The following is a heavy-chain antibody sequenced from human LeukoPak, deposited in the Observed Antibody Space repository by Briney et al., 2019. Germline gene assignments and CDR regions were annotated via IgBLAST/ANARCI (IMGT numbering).Heavy chain of an antibody. Sequence: GASVKVSCKAAGYTFTGYYVFWVRQAPGQGLEWVGRINPNSGGTNYAQKFQGRVTMTRDTSISTAYMELSRLRSDDTAVYYCARGYCSGGSCYSVENWFDPWGQGTLVTVSS. J-gene: IGHJ5*02. CDR2: INPNSGGT. CDR3: ARGYCSGGSCYSVENWFDP. D-gene: IGHD2-15*01. CDR1: GYTFTGYY. V-gene: IGHV1-2*06.